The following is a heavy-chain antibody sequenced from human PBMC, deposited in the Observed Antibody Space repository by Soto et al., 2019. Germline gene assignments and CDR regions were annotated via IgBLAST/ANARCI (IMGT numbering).Heavy chain of an antibody. J-gene: IGHJ6*02. D-gene: IGHD1-7*01. CDR1: GGSVSGGSYY. CDR2: IYYSGST. CDR3: ARNWNYGYYYGMDV. Sequence: PSETLSLTCTVSGGSVSGGSYYWSWIRQPPGKGLEWIGYIYYSGSTNYNPSLKSRVTISVDTSKNQFSLKLSPVTAADTAVYYCARNWNYGYYYGMDVWGQGTTVTVSS. V-gene: IGHV4-61*01.